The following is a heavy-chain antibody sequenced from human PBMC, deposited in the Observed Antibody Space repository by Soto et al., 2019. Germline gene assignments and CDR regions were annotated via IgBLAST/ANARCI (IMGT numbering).Heavy chain of an antibody. CDR3: ARDTDRQQLGGNYYYILDV. Sequence: QVQLMQSGAEVKKPGSSVKVSCKASGGTFSTSAISWVRQAPGEGLEWVGGIMPVFATPDYAQKFQGRVTISSDESTPTAYLELTTLTTDDTAVYYCARDTDRQQLGGNYYYILDVWGQGTAITVSS. V-gene: IGHV1-69*05. CDR1: GGTFSTSA. J-gene: IGHJ6*02. D-gene: IGHD3-3*02. CDR2: IMPVFATP.